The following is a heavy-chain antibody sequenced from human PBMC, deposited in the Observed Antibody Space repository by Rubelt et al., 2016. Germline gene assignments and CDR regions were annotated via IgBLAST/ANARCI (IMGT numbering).Heavy chain of an antibody. Sequence: QVQLQQWGAGLLKPSETLSLTCAVYGGSFSGYYWSWIRQPPGTGLEWIGEINHSVSTNYNPSLKSRVTIVVATSKNQFSLKLRSGTAADTAVYDCARAASSNWFDPWGQGTLVTVSS. CDR2: INHSVST. D-gene: IGHD6-6*01. J-gene: IGHJ5*02. CDR1: GGSFSGYY. V-gene: IGHV4-34*01. CDR3: ARAASSNWFDP.